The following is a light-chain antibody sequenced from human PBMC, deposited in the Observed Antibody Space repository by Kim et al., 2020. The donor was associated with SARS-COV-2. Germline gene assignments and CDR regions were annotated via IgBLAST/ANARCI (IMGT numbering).Light chain of an antibody. Sequence: EIVLTQSPDTLSLSPGERATLSCRASQSVSNYLAWYQQKPGQAPRLLIFGASLRSTGIPDRFSGSGSGTDFTLTISRLEPEDSALYFCQQLGSSPRTFGQGTKVEI. J-gene: IGKJ1*01. CDR1: QSVSNY. CDR3: QQLGSSPRT. CDR2: GAS. V-gene: IGKV3-20*01.